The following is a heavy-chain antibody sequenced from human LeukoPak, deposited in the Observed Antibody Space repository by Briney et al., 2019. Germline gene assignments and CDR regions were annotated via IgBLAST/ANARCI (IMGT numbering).Heavy chain of an antibody. CDR3: ARIQLGYCSSTSCYNLPGVRFDP. J-gene: IGHJ5*02. Sequence: SDTLSLTCTVSGGSISSYYWSWIRQPPGKGLEWIGYIYYSGSTNYNPSLKSRVTISVDTSKNQFSLKLSSVTAADAAVYYCARIQLGYCSSTSCYNLPGVRFDPWGQGTLVTVSS. CDR2: IYYSGST. CDR1: GGSISSYY. V-gene: IGHV4-59*07. D-gene: IGHD2-2*02.